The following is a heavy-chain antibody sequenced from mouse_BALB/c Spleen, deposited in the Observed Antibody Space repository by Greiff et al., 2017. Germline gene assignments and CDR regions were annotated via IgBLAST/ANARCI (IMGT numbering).Heavy chain of an antibody. D-gene: IGHD2-1*01. V-gene: IGHV3-2*02. Sequence: EVKLQESGPGLVKPSQSLSLTCTVTGYSITSDYAWNWIRQFPGNKLEWMGYISYSGSTSYNPSLKSRISITRDTSKNQFFLQLNSVTTEDTATYYCARSLEVNAMDYWGQGTSVTVSS. CDR1: GYSITSDYA. CDR3: ARSLEVNAMDY. J-gene: IGHJ4*01. CDR2: ISYSGST.